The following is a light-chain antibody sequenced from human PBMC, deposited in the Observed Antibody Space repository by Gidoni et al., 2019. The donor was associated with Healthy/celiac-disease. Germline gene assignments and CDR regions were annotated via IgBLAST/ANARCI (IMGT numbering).Light chain of an antibody. Sequence: IQLTQSPSSLSASVGDRVTITCRASQGISSYLAWYQQKPVKAPKLLIYAASTLQSGVPSRFSGSGSGTDFTLTISSLQTEDFATYYCQQLNSYPYTFGQGTKLEI. CDR1: QGISSY. CDR3: QQLNSYPYT. J-gene: IGKJ2*01. V-gene: IGKV1-9*01. CDR2: AAS.